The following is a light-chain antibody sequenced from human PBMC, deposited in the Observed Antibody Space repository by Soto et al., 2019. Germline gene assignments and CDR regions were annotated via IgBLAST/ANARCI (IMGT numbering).Light chain of an antibody. CDR3: QKYNSVPPT. CDR1: QGINNY. Sequence: DIQMTQSPSSLSASVGDRVTITCRASQGINNYLAWYQQRPGKVPKVLISAASTLQSGVPSRFSGSGSGTEFTLTISSLQPEDVETYYCQKYNSVPPTFGPGTKVDIK. J-gene: IGKJ3*01. CDR2: AAS. V-gene: IGKV1-27*01.